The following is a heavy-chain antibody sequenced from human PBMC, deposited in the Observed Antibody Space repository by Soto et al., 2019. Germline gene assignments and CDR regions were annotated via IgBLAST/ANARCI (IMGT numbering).Heavy chain of an antibody. Sequence: SETLSLTCTVSGGSISSGGYYWSWIRQHPGKGLEWIGYIYYSGSTYYNPSLKSRVTISVDTSKNQFSLKLSSVTAADTAVYYCARDRITIFGVVTENDAFDIWGQGTMVTVSS. D-gene: IGHD3-3*01. V-gene: IGHV4-31*03. J-gene: IGHJ3*02. CDR3: ARDRITIFGVVTENDAFDI. CDR2: IYYSGST. CDR1: GGSISSGGYY.